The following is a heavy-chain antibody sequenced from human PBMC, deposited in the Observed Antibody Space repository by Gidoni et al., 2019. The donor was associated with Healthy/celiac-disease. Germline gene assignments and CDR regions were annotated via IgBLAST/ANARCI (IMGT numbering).Heavy chain of an antibody. CDR1: GFTFSSYS. J-gene: IGHJ6*02. D-gene: IGHD2-15*01. CDR3: ARDLDCSGGSCYSLPPDYYYYGMDV. Sequence: EVQLVESGGGLVKPGGSLRLSCAASGFTFSSYSMNWVRQAPGKGLEWVSSISSSSSYIYYADSVKGRFTISRDNAKNSLYLQMNSLRAEDTAVYYCARDLDCSGGSCYSLPPDYYYYGMDVWGQGTTVTVSS. CDR2: ISSSSSYI. V-gene: IGHV3-21*01.